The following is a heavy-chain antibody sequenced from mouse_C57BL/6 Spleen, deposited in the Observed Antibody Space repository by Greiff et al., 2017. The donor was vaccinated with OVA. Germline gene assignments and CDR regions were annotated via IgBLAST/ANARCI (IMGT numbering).Heavy chain of an antibody. D-gene: IGHD2-5*01. CDR2: INPSSGYT. CDR1: GYTFTSYW. V-gene: IGHV1-7*01. J-gene: IGHJ1*03. Sequence: QVQLQQSGAELAKPGASVKLSCKASGYTFTSYWMHWVKQRPGQGLEWIGYINPSSGYTKYNQKFKDKATLTADKSSSTAYMQLSSLTYEDSAVYYCARGYSNYGWYFDVWGTGTTVTVSS. CDR3: ARGYSNYGWYFDV.